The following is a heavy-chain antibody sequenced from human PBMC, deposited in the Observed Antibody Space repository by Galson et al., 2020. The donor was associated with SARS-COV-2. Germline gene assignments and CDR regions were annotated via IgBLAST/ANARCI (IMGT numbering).Heavy chain of an antibody. CDR2: IDWDDDK. Sequence: SGPTLVKPTQTLTLTCTFSGFSLSTSGRRVSWIRQPPGKALEWLARIDWDDDKFYSTSLKTRLTISKDTAKNQVVLTMTNMDPVDTATYYCARGYYDILTGHHDAVDIWGQGTMVTVSS. CDR1: GFSLSTSGRR. CDR3: ARGYYDILTGHHDAVDI. J-gene: IGHJ3*02. D-gene: IGHD3-9*01. V-gene: IGHV2-70*04.